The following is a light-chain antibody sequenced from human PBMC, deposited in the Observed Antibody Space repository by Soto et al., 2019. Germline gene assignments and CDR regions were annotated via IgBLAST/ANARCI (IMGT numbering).Light chain of an antibody. J-gene: IGKJ3*01. Sequence: EIVLTQSPGTLSLSPGETATVSCRATESLMTKALAWYQQKPGQAPRLLIYGAFTRDAAIPDRFDVSGSGTDFHITISRLELEDSAVYYCEQYGVSPLTFGPGTNADSK. CDR1: ESLMTKA. CDR3: EQYGVSPLT. V-gene: IGKV3-20*01. CDR2: GAF.